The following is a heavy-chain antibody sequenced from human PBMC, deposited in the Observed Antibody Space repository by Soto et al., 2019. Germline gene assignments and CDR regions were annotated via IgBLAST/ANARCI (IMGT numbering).Heavy chain of an antibody. CDR2: IKQEGSDK. V-gene: IGHV3-7*01. CDR3: ARRASAGRGWDV. CDR1: GFTFSSYW. Sequence: EVQLVESGGGLVQPGGSLRLSCAASGFTFSSYWMSWVRQAPVQGLEWVGKIKQEGSDKKYLDFVEGRFTISRDNAEKSLYLQMNSLRADDTAVYYCARRASAGRGWDVWGQGTTVVVSS. J-gene: IGHJ6*02. D-gene: IGHD6-13*01.